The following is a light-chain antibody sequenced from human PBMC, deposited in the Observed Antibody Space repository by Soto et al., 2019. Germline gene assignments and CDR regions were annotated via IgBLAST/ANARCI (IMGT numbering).Light chain of an antibody. CDR3: LSHTGSRTL. CDR2: EVT. CDR1: SSDVGDYNY. V-gene: IGLV2-14*01. Sequence: QSPLGPPASVSGSPGQSIPISCIGASSDVGDYNYFSWYQEHPGQVPKLIIFEVTTRPAGVSDRFSGSMSGNTASLTISGLQDEDEADYYCLSHTGSRTLFGGGTKLTVL. J-gene: IGLJ3*02.